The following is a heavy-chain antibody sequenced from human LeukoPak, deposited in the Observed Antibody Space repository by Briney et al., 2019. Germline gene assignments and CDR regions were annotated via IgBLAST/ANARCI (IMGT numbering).Heavy chain of an antibody. CDR2: ILSLTNGGTT. D-gene: IGHD1-1*01. V-gene: IGHV3-15*01. CDR1: GFTFNNAW. CDR3: TNWNAARFDF. Sequence: NSGGSLRLSCAASGFTFNNAWMNWVRQAPGKGLEWVGRILSLTNGGTTDYAAPVKGRFTISRDDSKNTVCLQMNSLKTEDTAVYYCTNWNAARFDFWGQGTLVTVSS. J-gene: IGHJ4*02.